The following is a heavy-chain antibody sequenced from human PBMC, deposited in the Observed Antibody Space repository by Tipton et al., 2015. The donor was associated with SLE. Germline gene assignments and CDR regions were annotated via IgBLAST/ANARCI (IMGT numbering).Heavy chain of an antibody. J-gene: IGHJ5*02. CDR1: GGSISSGYY. CDR2: IYYTGNT. V-gene: IGHV4-31*03. CDR3: ARRRRESRPSDLWNWLDP. Sequence: TLSLTCSVTGGSISSGYYWSWIRQHPGKGLEWIGYIYYTGNTYYNPSLSSRVSISIDRSKNQFSLKLNSVTAADSAVYYCARRRRESRPSDLWNWLDPWGQGILVTVSS. D-gene: IGHD3-16*01.